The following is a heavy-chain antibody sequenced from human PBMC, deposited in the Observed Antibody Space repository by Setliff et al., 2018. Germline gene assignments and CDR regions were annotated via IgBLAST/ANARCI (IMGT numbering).Heavy chain of an antibody. J-gene: IGHJ4*02. Sequence: GSLRLSCAAPTASEVTISSRAIHWVRQAPGKGLEWVAAVSDDGTNTYYADSVRGRFTVSRDVSRHTVYLQMSSLRADDTALYYCVKAGYTSKWYEARVPDSWGQGTLVTVSS. CDR2: VSDDGTNT. CDR1: EVTISSRA. D-gene: IGHD6-13*01. CDR3: VKAGYTSKWYEARVPDS. V-gene: IGHV3-30*18.